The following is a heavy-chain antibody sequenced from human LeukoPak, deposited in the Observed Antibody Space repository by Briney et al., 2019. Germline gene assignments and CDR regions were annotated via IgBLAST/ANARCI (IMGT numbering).Heavy chain of an antibody. Sequence: GGSLRLSCAASGFSFSVSWMSWVRQAPGKGLEWVANIKYDGIEKYYVDSVKGRFTISRDNAKNSLYLEMNSLRAEDTALYFCAREITYQHSSAYDYWGQGTRVTVSS. CDR2: IKYDGIEK. CDR1: GFSFSVSW. CDR3: AREITYQHSSAYDY. J-gene: IGHJ4*02. D-gene: IGHD3-22*01. V-gene: IGHV3-7*01.